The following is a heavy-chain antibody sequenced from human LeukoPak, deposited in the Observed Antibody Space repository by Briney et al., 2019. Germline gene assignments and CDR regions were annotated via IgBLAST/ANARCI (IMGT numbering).Heavy chain of an antibody. Sequence: ASVKVSCRASGGTFSSDAISWVRQAPGQGLEWMGRIIPIFGTANYAQKFQGRVTITTDESTSTAYMELSSLRSEDTAVYYCARGNDFWSAITTWGQGTLVTVSS. V-gene: IGHV1-69*05. D-gene: IGHD3-3*01. J-gene: IGHJ5*02. CDR3: ARGNDFWSAITT. CDR2: IIPIFGTA. CDR1: GGTFSSDA.